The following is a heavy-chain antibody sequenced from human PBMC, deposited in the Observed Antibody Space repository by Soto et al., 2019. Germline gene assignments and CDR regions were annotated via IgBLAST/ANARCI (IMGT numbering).Heavy chain of an antibody. CDR2: IFSNDEK. CDR1: GFSLSNARMG. J-gene: IGHJ4*02. V-gene: IGHV2-26*01. D-gene: IGHD6-13*01. CDR3: ARIKYSSSWYFDY. Sequence: QVTLKESGPVLVKPTETLTLTCTVSGFSLSNARMGVSWIRQPPGKALEWLAHIFSNDEKSYSTSLKSRLTISKETSKSQVVLTMTNMDPVDTATYYCARIKYSSSWYFDYWGQGTLVTVSS.